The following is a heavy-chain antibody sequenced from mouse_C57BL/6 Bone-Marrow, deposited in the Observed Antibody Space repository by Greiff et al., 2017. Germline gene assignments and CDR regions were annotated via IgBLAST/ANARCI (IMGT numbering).Heavy chain of an antibody. D-gene: IGHD1-1*01. V-gene: IGHV6-3*01. CDR3: TGTVVRAYFDY. J-gene: IGHJ2*01. CDR1: GFTFSNYW. CDR2: IRLKSDNYAT. Sequence: DVQLVESGGGLVQPGGSMKLSCVASGFTFSNYWMNWVRQSPEKGLEWVAQIRLKSDNYATHYAESVKGRFTISRDDSKSSVYLQMNNLRAEDTVIYYCTGTVVRAYFDYWGQGTTLTVSP.